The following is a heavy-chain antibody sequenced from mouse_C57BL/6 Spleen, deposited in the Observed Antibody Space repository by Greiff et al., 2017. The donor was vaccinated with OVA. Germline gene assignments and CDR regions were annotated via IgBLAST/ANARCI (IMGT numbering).Heavy chain of an antibody. J-gene: IGHJ4*01. CDR1: GYTFTDYE. V-gene: IGHV1-15*01. CDR3: TRTPITTVVATYYYAMDY. Sequence: VQLQQSGAELVRPGASVTLSCKASGYTFTDYEMHWVKQTPVHGLEWIGAIDPETGGTAYNQKFKGKAILTADKSSSTAYMELRSLTSEDSAVYYCTRTPITTVVATYYYAMDYWGQGTSVTVSS. D-gene: IGHD1-1*01. CDR2: IDPETGGT.